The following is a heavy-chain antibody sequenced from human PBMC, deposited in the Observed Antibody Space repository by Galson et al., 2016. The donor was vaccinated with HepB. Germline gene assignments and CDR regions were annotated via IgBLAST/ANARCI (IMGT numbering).Heavy chain of an antibody. J-gene: IGHJ4*02. CDR3: ARGGITPRGAFDY. CDR2: IYLGDSDT. CDR1: GYRFTDYW. V-gene: IGHV5-51*01. Sequence: QSGAEVKKPGESLRISCPASGYRFTDYWIAWVRQTPGKGLEWMGIIYLGDSDTRYSPSFQGQVTISADKSINTAYLRWSSLKASDTAIYYCARGGITPRGAFDYWGQGTLVTVSS. D-gene: IGHD1-14*01.